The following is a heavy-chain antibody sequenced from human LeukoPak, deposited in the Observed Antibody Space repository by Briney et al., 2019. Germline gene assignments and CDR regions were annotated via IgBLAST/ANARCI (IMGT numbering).Heavy chain of an antibody. V-gene: IGHV5-51*01. J-gene: IGHJ4*02. CDR3: ARLACSGGSCYSDY. CDR1: EYSFPSYW. Sequence: GESLKISCKGSEYSFPSYWIGWVRQIPGKGLEWMGIIYPGDSDTRYSTSFQGQVTISADKSISTAYLQWSSLKASDTAMYYCARLACSGGSCYSDYWGQGTLVTVSS. D-gene: IGHD2-15*01. CDR2: IYPGDSDT.